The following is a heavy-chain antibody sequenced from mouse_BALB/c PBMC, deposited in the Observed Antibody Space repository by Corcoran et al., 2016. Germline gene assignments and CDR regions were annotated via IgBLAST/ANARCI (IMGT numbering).Heavy chain of an antibody. D-gene: IGHD1-1*01. CDR3: ATYYYGSRDAMDY. J-gene: IGHJ4*01. CDR1: GYTFTSYV. Sequence: EVQLQQSGPELVNPRASVKMSCKASGYTFTSYVMHWVKQKPGQGLEWIGYINPYNDGTKYNEKFKGKATLTSDKSSSTAYMELSSLTSEDSAVYYCATYYYGSRDAMDYWGQGTSVTVSS. V-gene: IGHV1S136*01. CDR2: INPYNDGT.